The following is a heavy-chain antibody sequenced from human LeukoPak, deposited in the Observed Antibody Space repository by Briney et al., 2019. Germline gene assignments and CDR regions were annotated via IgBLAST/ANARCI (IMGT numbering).Heavy chain of an antibody. CDR1: GYTFTSYG. V-gene: IGHV1-18*01. D-gene: IGHD3-10*01. CDR2: ISAYNGNT. Sequence: ASVKVSCKASGYTFTSYGISWVRQAPGQGLEWMGWISAYNGNTNYAQKLQGRVTMTTDTSTSTAYMELRSLRSDDTAVYYCASLNYYGSGSYYYYHMDVWGKGTTVTVSS. CDR3: ASLNYYGSGSYYYYHMDV. J-gene: IGHJ6*03.